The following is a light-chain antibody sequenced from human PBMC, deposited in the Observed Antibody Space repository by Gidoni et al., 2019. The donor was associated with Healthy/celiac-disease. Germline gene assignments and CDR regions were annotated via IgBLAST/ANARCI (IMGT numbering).Light chain of an antibody. J-gene: IGLJ2*01. CDR3: SSYTSSSIV. V-gene: IGLV2-14*01. CDR1: SSDVGGYNY. Sequence: QSALTQRASVSGSTGQSSTISCTGTSSDVGGYNYVSWYQQHPGKAPKLMIYEVSNRPSGVSNRFSGSKSGNTSSLTISALQAEDESDYYCSSYTSSSIVFGGGTKLTVL. CDR2: EVS.